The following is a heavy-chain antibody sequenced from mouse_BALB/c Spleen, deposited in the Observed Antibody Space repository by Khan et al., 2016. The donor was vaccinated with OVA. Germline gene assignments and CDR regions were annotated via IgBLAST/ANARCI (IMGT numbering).Heavy chain of an antibody. CDR3: ARGDGYYEDAMDY. Sequence: QVQLKQSGPGLVAPSQSLSITCTVSGFSLTSYGVHWVRQPPGKGLEWLRVIWAGGSTNYNSALMSRLSISKDNSKSQVFLKMNSLQTDDTAMYCCARGDGYYEDAMDYWGQGTSVTVSS. CDR2: IWAGGST. J-gene: IGHJ4*01. V-gene: IGHV2-9*02. CDR1: GFSLTSYG. D-gene: IGHD2-3*01.